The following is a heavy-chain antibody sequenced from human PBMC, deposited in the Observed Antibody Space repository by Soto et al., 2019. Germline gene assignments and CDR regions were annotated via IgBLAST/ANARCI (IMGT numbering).Heavy chain of an antibody. V-gene: IGHV4-61*05. Sequence: SETLSLTCTVSGGSISSSTYYWGWIRQPPGKGLEWIANIYYSGSTNYNPSLKSRVTISADASKNQFSLKLTSVTAADTAVYYCAGDSSSSRYFYWGQGTLVTVS. D-gene: IGHD6-6*01. CDR1: GGSISSSTYY. CDR3: AGDSSSSRYFY. CDR2: IYYSGST. J-gene: IGHJ4*02.